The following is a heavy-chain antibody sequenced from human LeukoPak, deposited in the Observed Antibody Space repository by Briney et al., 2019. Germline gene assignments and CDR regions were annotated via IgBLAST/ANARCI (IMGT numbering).Heavy chain of an antibody. CDR3: AKQTEYGDSEFDY. CDR2: ISGSGGST. J-gene: IGHJ4*02. V-gene: IGHV3-23*01. CDR1: GFTFSDHY. D-gene: IGHD4-17*01. Sequence: PGGSLRLSCAASGFTFSDHYMDWVRQAPGKGLEWVSAISGSGGSTYYADSVKGRFTISRDNSKNTLYLQMNSLRAEDTAVYYCAKQTEYGDSEFDYWGQGTLVTVSS.